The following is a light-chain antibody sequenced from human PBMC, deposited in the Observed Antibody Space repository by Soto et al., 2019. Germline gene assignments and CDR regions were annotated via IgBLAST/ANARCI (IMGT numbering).Light chain of an antibody. V-gene: IGLV2-14*01. CDR2: EVT. Sequence: QSALTQPASVSGSPGQSITISCTGTSSDVGGYKYVSWYQQHPGKAPKLMIYEVTNRPSGVSNRFSGSKSGNTASLTISGLQVEDEATYFCSSYTRSSALEVFGGGTKVTVL. CDR1: SSDVGGYKY. CDR3: SSYTRSSALEV. J-gene: IGLJ3*02.